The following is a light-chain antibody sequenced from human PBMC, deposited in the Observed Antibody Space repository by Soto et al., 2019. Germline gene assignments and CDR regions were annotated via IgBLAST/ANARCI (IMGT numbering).Light chain of an antibody. CDR1: SSDVGSCTY. CDR2: EVS. CDR3: SSCTSSGTPDVV. Sequence: QSALTQPASVSGSPGQSITISCTGTSSDVGSCTYVSWYQQHPGKAPKLIIYEVSNRPSGLSHRFSGSKSGNTASLTISGLQAEDEAHYYCSSCTSSGTPDVVFGGGTKLTVL. J-gene: IGLJ2*01. V-gene: IGLV2-14*01.